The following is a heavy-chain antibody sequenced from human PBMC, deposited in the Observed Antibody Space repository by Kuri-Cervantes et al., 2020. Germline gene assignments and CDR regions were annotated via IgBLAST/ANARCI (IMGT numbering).Heavy chain of an antibody. J-gene: IGHJ4*02. CDR1: GGSISSSSYY. D-gene: IGHD2-15*01. V-gene: IGHV4-39*01. CDR3: AGGEIFVVVVAATIYFDY. CDR2: IYYSGST. Sequence: SETLSLTCTVSGGSISSSSYYWGWIRQPPGKGLEWIGCIYYSGSTYYNPSLKSRVTISVDTSKNQFSLKLSSVTAADTAVYYCAGGEIFVVVVAATIYFDYWGQGTLVTVSS.